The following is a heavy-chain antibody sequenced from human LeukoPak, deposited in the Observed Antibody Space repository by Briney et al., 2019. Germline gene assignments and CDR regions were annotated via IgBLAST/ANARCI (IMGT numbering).Heavy chain of an antibody. CDR1: GGSFSGYY. CDR2: INHSGST. D-gene: IGHD2-2*01. CDR3: ARGRIVVVPAATYYYGSGTLFDY. Sequence: SETLSLTCAVYGGSFSGYYWSWIRQPPGKGLEWIGEINHSGSTNYNPSLKSRVTISVDTSKNQFSLKLSSATAADTAVYYCARGRIVVVPAATYYYGSGTLFDYWGQGTLVTVSS. V-gene: IGHV4-34*01. J-gene: IGHJ4*02.